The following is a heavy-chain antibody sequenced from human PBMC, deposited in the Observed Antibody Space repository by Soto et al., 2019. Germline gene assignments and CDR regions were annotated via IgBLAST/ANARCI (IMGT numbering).Heavy chain of an antibody. Sequence: QVQLVASGGGVVQPGRSLSLSCAASGFTLSGHGLHWVRQAPGKGLEWVAVVTHDGTERHYPDSVKGRFTITRDISKSMFYLQMNSLRVEDTAMYYCAREKNSGYYRTVDYWGQGTLVTVSS. CDR2: VTHDGTER. D-gene: IGHD3-10*01. J-gene: IGHJ4*02. CDR3: AREKNSGYYRTVDY. V-gene: IGHV3-30*03. CDR1: GFTLSGHG.